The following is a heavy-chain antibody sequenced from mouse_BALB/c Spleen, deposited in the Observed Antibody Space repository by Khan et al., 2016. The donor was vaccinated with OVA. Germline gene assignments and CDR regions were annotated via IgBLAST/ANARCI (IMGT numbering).Heavy chain of an antibody. CDR1: GYSFTNYW. CDR2: IYPGISDT. D-gene: IGHD2-4*01. J-gene: IGHJ2*01. CDR3: TNSYDSYYFDY. Sequence: VHVKQSGTVLARPGASVKMSCKASGYSFTNYWMHWVQQRPGQGLEWIGAIYPGISDTRYNQKFKGKATLTAVTSASTAYMELSNLTNEDSAVYFCTNSYDSYYFDYWGPGTTLTVSS. V-gene: IGHV1-5*01.